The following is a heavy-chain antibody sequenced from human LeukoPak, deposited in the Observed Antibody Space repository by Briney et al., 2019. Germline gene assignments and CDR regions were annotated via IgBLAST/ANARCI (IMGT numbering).Heavy chain of an antibody. V-gene: IGHV3-30-3*01. CDR2: ISYDGSNK. CDR3: AKGDSSGWSNAEYFQH. CDR1: GFTFSSYA. D-gene: IGHD6-19*01. J-gene: IGHJ1*01. Sequence: PGGSLRLSCAASGFTFSSYAMHWVRQAPGKGLEWVAVISYDGSNKYYADSVKGRFTISRDNSKNTLYLQMNSLRAEDTAVYYCAKGDSSGWSNAEYFQHWGQGTLVTVSS.